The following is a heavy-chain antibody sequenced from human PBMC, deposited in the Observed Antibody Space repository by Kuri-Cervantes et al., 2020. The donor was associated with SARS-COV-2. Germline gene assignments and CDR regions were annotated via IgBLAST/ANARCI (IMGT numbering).Heavy chain of an antibody. CDR2: IYYSGST. V-gene: IGHV4-59*01. Sequence: SETLSLTCTVSGGSISSYYWSWIQQPPGKGLEWIGYIYYSGSTNYNPSLKSRVTISVDTSKNQFSLKLSSVTAADTAVYYCAREVEGSDAFDIWGQGTMVTVSS. CDR3: AREVEGSDAFDI. J-gene: IGHJ3*02. CDR1: GGSISSYY.